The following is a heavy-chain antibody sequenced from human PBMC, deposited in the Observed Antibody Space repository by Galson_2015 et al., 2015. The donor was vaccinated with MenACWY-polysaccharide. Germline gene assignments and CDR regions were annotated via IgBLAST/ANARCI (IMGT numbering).Heavy chain of an antibody. V-gene: IGHV4-59*01. CDR1: GGSISSYY. D-gene: IGHD6-19*01. CDR3: ARESPWLVDAFDI. CDR2: IYYSGST. J-gene: IGHJ3*02. Sequence: ETLSLTCTVSGGSISSYYWSWIRQPPGKGLEWIGYIYYSGSTNYNPSLKSRVTISVDTSKNQFSLKLSSVTAADTAVYYCARESPWLVDAFDIWGQGTMVTVSS.